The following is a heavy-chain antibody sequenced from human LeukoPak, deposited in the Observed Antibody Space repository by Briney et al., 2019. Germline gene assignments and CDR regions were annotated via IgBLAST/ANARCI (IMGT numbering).Heavy chain of an antibody. CDR3: ARADPIVAEAGRLWFDP. J-gene: IGHJ5*02. Sequence: PSETLSLTCTVSGGSISSYYWSWIRQPPGKGLEWIGYIYYSGSTNYNPSPKSRVTISVDTSKNQFSLKLSSVTAADTAVYYCARADPIVAEAGRLWFDPWGQGTLVTVSS. CDR1: GGSISSYY. CDR2: IYYSGST. D-gene: IGHD6-13*01. V-gene: IGHV4-59*01.